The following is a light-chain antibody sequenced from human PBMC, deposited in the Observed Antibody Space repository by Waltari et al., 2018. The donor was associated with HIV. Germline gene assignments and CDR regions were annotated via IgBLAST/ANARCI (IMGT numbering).Light chain of an antibody. CDR2: WAS. J-gene: IGKJ4*01. V-gene: IGKV4-1*01. CDR1: QSVLYSSNNKNY. CDR3: QQYYSTPLT. Sequence: DIVMTQSPDSLAVSLGARATINCKSSQSVLYSSNNKNYLAWYQQKPGQPPNLLIYWASTRESGVPDRFSGSGSGTDFTLTINSLQAEDVAVYYCQQYYSTPLTFGGGTKVEIK.